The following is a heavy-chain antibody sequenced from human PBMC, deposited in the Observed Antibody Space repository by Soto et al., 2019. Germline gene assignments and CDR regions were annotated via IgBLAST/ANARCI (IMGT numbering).Heavy chain of an antibody. V-gene: IGHV4-31*03. CDR1: GGSISSGGYY. J-gene: IGHJ4*02. D-gene: IGHD3-22*01. Sequence: SETLSLTCTVSGGSISSGGYYWSWIRQHPGKGLEWIGYIYYSGSTYYNPSLKSRVTISVDTSKNQFSLKLSPVTAADTAVYYCARDSITMIFDYWGQGTLVTVSS. CDR2: IYYSGST. CDR3: ARDSITMIFDY.